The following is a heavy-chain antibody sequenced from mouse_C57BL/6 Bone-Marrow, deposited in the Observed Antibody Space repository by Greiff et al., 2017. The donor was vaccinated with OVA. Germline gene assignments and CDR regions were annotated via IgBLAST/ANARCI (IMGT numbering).Heavy chain of an antibody. V-gene: IGHV1-64*01. CDR2: IHPNSGST. D-gene: IGHD2-5*01. CDR3: ARPYSNYAMDY. CDR1: GYTFTSYW. J-gene: IGHJ4*01. Sequence: QVQLQQPGAELVKPGASVKLSCKASGYTFTSYWMHWVKQSPGQGLEWIGMIHPNSGSTNYNEKFKSKATLTVDKSSSTAYMQLSSLTSEDSGVYYCARPYSNYAMDYWGQGTSVTVSS.